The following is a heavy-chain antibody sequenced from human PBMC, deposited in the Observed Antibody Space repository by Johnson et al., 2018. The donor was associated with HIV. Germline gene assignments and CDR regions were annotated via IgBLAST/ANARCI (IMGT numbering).Heavy chain of an antibody. CDR1: GLTFGSYP. CDR2: IRYDGYYT. D-gene: IGHD3-3*01. V-gene: IGHV3-33*08. J-gene: IGHJ3*02. CDR3: ARDQAIFGVVLASDAFDS. Sequence: QVQLVESGGGVVQPGRSLRLSCAASGLTFGSYPLHWVRQAPGKGLEWVALIRYDGYYTKYADSVKGRFTISRDNSKNMLFLQMSSLRAEDTAVYYCARDQAIFGVVLASDAFDSWGQGTMVTGSS.